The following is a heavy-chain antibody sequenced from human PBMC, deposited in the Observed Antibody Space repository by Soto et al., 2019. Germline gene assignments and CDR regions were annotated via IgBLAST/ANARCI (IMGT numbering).Heavy chain of an antibody. D-gene: IGHD4-17*01. CDR1: GFNVSSVY. CDR2: IYRGGNT. CDR3: ARETEDYGPFDY. J-gene: IGHJ4*02. V-gene: IGHV3-53*04. Sequence: EVQLVESGGALVPPGGSLRLSCAASGFNVSSVYMSWVRQAPGKGLEWVSVIYRGGNTYYGDSVKGRFTISRHSPENTLFLQMDSLRTEDTAVYYCARETEDYGPFDYWDQGTLVTVSS.